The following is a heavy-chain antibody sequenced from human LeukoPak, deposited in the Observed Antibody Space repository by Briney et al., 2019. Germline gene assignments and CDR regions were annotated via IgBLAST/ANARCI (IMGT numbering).Heavy chain of an antibody. Sequence: ASVTVSCKASGGTFSSYAISWVRQAPGQGLEWMGWINPNSGGTNYAQKFQGWVTMTRDTSISTAYMELSRLRSDDTAVYYCARGGVDTAMVKGPFDYWGQGTLVTVSS. D-gene: IGHD5-18*01. V-gene: IGHV1-2*04. CDR2: INPNSGGT. CDR3: ARGGVDTAMVKGPFDY. J-gene: IGHJ4*02. CDR1: GGTFSSYA.